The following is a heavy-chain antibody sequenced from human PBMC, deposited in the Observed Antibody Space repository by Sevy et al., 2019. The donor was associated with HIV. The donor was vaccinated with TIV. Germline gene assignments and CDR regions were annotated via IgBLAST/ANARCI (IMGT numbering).Heavy chain of an antibody. J-gene: IGHJ4*02. Sequence: GESLKISCAASRFTFSTYDIHWVRQAPGKGLEWVAVISHDGSYQYYTDSVKGRFTISRDDSKNKVYLQMNSLRADDSGVYYCAKGQGYDYIWGNERSEYYFDYWGQGTLVTVSS. CDR2: ISHDGSYQ. CDR3: AKGQGYDYIWGNERSEYYFDY. V-gene: IGHV3-30*18. CDR1: RFTFSTYD. D-gene: IGHD3-16*01.